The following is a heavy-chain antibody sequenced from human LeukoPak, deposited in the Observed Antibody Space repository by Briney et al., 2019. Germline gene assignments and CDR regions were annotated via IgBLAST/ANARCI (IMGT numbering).Heavy chain of an antibody. V-gene: IGHV4-30-4*01. Sequence: SQTLSLTCTVSGGSISSGDYYWSWIRQPPGKGLEWIGYIYYSGSTYYNPSLKSRVTISVDTYKDQFSLKLSPVAAADTAVYYCARERVGYDILTGYYKDAFDIWGEGTMVTVSS. CDR3: ARERVGYDILTGYYKDAFDI. D-gene: IGHD3-9*01. CDR1: GGSISSGDYY. CDR2: IYYSGST. J-gene: IGHJ3*02.